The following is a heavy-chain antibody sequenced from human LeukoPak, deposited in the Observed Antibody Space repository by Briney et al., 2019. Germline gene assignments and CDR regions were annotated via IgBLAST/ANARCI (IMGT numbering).Heavy chain of an antibody. Sequence: PGRSLRLSCAASGFTFSSYGMHWVRQAPGKGLEWVAVISYDGSNKYYADSVKGRSTISRDNSKNTLYLQMNSLRAEDTAVYYCAKDPGSGSAHGYYWGQGTLVTVSS. D-gene: IGHD1-26*01. CDR2: ISYDGSNK. CDR1: GFTFSSYG. V-gene: IGHV3-30*18. CDR3: AKDPGSGSAHGYY. J-gene: IGHJ4*02.